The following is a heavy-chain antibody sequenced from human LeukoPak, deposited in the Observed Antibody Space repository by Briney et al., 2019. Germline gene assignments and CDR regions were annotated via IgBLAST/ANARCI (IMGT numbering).Heavy chain of an antibody. CDR3: AKDNGYYDSSGFDY. CDR1: GFTFDDYA. D-gene: IGHD3-22*01. V-gene: IGHV3-9*01. J-gene: IGHJ4*02. CDR2: ISWNSGTI. Sequence: PGGSLRLSCAAFGFTFDDYAMHWVRQAPGKGLEWVSGISWNSGTIGYADSVKGRFTISRDNAKNSLYLQMNSLGAEDTALYYCAKDNGYYDSSGFDYWGQGTLVTVSS.